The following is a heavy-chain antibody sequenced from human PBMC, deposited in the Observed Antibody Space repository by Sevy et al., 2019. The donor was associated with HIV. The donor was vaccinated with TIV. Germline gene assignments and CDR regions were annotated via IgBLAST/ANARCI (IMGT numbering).Heavy chain of an antibody. V-gene: IGHV3-23*01. D-gene: IGHD2-15*01. CDR2: ISGSGGST. CDR1: GFTFSSYA. Sequence: GGSLRLSCAASGFTFSSYAMSWVRQAPGKGLEWVSAISGSGGSTYYADSVKGRFTISRDNSKNTLYLQMNSLRAEDTAVYYCAKSSMYCSGGSCYSNPPFFDYWGQRTLVTVSS. J-gene: IGHJ4*02. CDR3: AKSSMYCSGGSCYSNPPFFDY.